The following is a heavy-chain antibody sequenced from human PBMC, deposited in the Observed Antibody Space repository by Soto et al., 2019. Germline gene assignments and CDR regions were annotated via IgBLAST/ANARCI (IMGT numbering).Heavy chain of an antibody. CDR2: IYKSGST. Sequence: QLQLQESGPGLVKPSETLSLTCTVSGGSISSSTYYWGWIRQPPGKGLEWIGGIYKSGSTFYNTSHQSRVTISLDTSKNPFSLTVSYLSAADTALYYCGRQRGTVADGGQGTLVTVSS. CDR3: GRQRGTVAD. J-gene: IGHJ4*02. V-gene: IGHV4-39*01. D-gene: IGHD1-1*01. CDR1: GGSISSSTYY.